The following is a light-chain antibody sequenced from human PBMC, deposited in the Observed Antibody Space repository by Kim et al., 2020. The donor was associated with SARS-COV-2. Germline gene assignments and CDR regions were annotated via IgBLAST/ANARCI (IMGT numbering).Light chain of an antibody. J-gene: IGLJ1*01. CDR3: ATWDASLSGHV. V-gene: IGLV1-47*02. CDR2: SNS. CDR1: SSNIGGNP. Sequence: ELTQPPSASGTPGQRVTISCSGSSSNIGGNPVYWYQQLPGTAPKLLIYSNSQRPSGVPDRFSGSKSGTSASLAISGLRSEVEADYHCATWDASLSGHVFGTGTKVTVL.